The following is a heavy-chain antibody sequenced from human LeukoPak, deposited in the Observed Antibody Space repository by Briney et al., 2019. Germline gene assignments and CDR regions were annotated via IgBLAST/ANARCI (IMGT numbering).Heavy chain of an antibody. CDR3: ARAAKFEFYFDY. D-gene: IGHD3-10*01. CDR1: GFTFSDYY. CDR2: ISNSGSII. Sequence: AGGSLRLSCAASGFTFSDYYMSWIRQAPGKGLGWVSYISNSGSIIYYADSVKGRFTISRDNAKNSLYLQMNSLRAEDTAVYYCARAAKFEFYFDYWGQGTLVTVSS. J-gene: IGHJ4*02. V-gene: IGHV3-11*04.